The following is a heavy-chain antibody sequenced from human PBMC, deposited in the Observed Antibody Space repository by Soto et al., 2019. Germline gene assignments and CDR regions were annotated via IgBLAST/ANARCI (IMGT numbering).Heavy chain of an antibody. V-gene: IGHV4-61*01. J-gene: IGHJ3*02. CDR2: IYYSGST. Sequence: SETLSLTCTVSGGSISSGCYYWSWIRQHPGKGLEWIGYIYYSGSTNYNPSLKSRVTISVDTSKNQFSLKLSSVTAADTAVYYCARLHYGTYAFDIWGQGTMVTVS. D-gene: IGHD4-17*01. CDR1: GGSISSGCYY. CDR3: ARLHYGTYAFDI.